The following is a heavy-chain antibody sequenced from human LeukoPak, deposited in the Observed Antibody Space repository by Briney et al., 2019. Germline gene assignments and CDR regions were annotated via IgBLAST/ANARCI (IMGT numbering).Heavy chain of an antibody. CDR3: ATGGGIAARPEALYFDY. D-gene: IGHD6-6*01. CDR1: GYTLTELS. Sequence: ASVKVSCKVSGYTLTELSMHWVRQAPGKGLEWMGGFDPEDGETIYAQKFQGRVTMTEDTSTDTAYMELSSLRSEDTAVYYCATGGGIAARPEALYFDYWGQGTLVTASS. J-gene: IGHJ4*02. CDR2: FDPEDGET. V-gene: IGHV1-24*01.